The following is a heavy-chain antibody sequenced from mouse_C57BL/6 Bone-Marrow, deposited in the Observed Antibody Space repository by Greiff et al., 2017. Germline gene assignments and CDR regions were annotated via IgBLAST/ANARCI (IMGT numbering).Heavy chain of an antibody. V-gene: IGHV1-69*01. Sequence: QVQLQQPGAELVMPGASVKLSCKASGYTFTSYWMHWVKQRPGQGLEWIGEIDPSDSYTNYNQKFKGKSTLTVDKSSSTAYMQLSSLTSEDSAVYYCERSGGYYGFAYWGQGTLVTVSA. D-gene: IGHD2-3*01. CDR1: GYTFTSYW. CDR3: ERSGGYYGFAY. J-gene: IGHJ3*01. CDR2: IDPSDSYT.